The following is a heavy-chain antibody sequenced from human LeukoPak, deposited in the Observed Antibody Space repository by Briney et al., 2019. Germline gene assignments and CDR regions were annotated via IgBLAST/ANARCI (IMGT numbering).Heavy chain of an antibody. D-gene: IGHD2-2*01. CDR2: IIPIFGTA. CDR3: ARVPAARRGWFDP. CDR1: GGTFSSYA. J-gene: IGHJ5*02. Sequence: GASVTVSCTASGGTFSSYAISWVRQAPGQGLAWMGGIIPIFGTANYAQKFQGRVTITADESTSTAYMELSSLRSEDTAVYYCARVPAARRGWFDPWGQGTLVTVSS. V-gene: IGHV1-69*01.